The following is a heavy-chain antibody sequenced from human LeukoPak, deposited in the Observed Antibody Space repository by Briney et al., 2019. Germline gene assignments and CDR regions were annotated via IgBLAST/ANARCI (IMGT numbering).Heavy chain of an antibody. Sequence: GGSLRLSCAASGFTFSNYEMNWVRQAPGKGLEWVSYISSRGSTIYYADSVKGRFTISRDNAKNSMYLQMNSLRAEDTAVYYCARDLEATGYYGPPDHMDVWGKGTTVTVSS. CDR1: GFTFSNYE. D-gene: IGHD3-9*01. V-gene: IGHV3-48*03. J-gene: IGHJ6*04. CDR2: ISSRGSTI. CDR3: ARDLEATGYYGPPDHMDV.